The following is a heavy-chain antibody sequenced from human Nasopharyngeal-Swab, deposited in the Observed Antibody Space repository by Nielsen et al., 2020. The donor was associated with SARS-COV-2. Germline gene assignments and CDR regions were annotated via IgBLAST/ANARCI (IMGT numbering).Heavy chain of an antibody. CDR2: ISHSGSGT. Sequence: GGSLRLSCAVSGFSFSNYGMTWVRQAPGKGLEWVSGISHSGSGTYYADSVKGRFTISRDNSKNTLYLQMNSLRAEDTAVYYCARIQEWLNGLIDCWGQGTLVTVSS. CDR1: GFSFSNYG. V-gene: IGHV3-23*01. CDR3: ARIQEWLNGLIDC. J-gene: IGHJ4*02. D-gene: IGHD5-18*01.